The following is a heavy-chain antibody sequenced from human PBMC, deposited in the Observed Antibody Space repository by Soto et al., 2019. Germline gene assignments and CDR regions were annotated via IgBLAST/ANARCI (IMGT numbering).Heavy chain of an antibody. CDR3: ARDSSGWVQY. CDR2: IKSNGGST. CDR1: GFTFSTYT. D-gene: IGHD6-19*01. J-gene: IGHJ4*02. Sequence: EVQLVESGGGLVQPGGSLRLSCAASGFTFSTYTMHWVRQAPGKGLEYVSSIKSNGGSTYYANSVKDRFTISRDNSKNTVYLQMGSLRVEDMAIYYCARDSSGWVQYWGQGTLVTVSS. V-gene: IGHV3-64*01.